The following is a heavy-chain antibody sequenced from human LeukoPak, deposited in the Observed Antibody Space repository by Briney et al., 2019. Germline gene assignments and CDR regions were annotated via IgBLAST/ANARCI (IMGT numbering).Heavy chain of an antibody. Sequence: SETLSLTCAVYGGSFSGYYWGWIRQPPGKGLEWIGTMFYSGSTYYNPSLKSRVTMSVDTSKNQFSLKLSSVTAADTAVYYCARTAMGCFDYWGQGTLVTVSS. CDR1: GGSFSGYY. J-gene: IGHJ4*02. CDR2: MFYSGST. D-gene: IGHD5-18*01. V-gene: IGHV4-34*12. CDR3: ARTAMGCFDY.